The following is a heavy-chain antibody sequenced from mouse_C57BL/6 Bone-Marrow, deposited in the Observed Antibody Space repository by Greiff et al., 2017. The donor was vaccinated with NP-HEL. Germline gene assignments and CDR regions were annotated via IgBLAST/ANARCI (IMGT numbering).Heavy chain of an antibody. CDR2: ISSGSSTI. CDR1: GFTFSDYG. V-gene: IGHV5-17*01. CDR3: ARQGNSSYRAMDY. D-gene: IGHD1-1*01. J-gene: IGHJ4*01. Sequence: DVQLVESGGGLVKPGGSLKLSCAASGFTFSDYGMHWVRQAPEKGLEWVAYISSGSSTIYYADTVKGRFTLSRDNAKNTLFLQMTSLRSEDTDMYYCARQGNSSYRAMDYRGQGTSVTVSS.